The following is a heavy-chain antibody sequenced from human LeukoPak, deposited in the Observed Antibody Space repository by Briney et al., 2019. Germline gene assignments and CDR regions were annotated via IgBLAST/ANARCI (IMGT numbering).Heavy chain of an antibody. D-gene: IGHD2-8*01. CDR3: AKEDEDIVLMLYAS. CDR1: RFTFSNYA. V-gene: IGHV3-23*01. J-gene: IGHJ5*02. CDR2: INGSGGTT. Sequence: GGSLRLSCAASRFTFSNYAMSWVRQAPGEGLEWVSNINGSGGTTYYADSVKGRFTIPRDNSKNTLYLQMNSLRAEDTAVYYCAKEDEDIVLMLYASWGQGTLVTVSP.